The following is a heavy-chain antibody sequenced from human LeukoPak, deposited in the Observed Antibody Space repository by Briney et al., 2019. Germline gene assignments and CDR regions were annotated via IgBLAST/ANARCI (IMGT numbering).Heavy chain of an antibody. D-gene: IGHD1-26*01. Sequence: GRSLRLSCAASGFTFSSYGMHWVRQAPGKGLEWVAVIWYDGSNKYYADSVKGRFTISRDNPKNTLYLQMNSLRAEDTAVYYCARVFSGSYYGAPDYWGRGTLVTVSS. V-gene: IGHV3-33*01. J-gene: IGHJ4*02. CDR3: ARVFSGSYYGAPDY. CDR1: GFTFSSYG. CDR2: IWYDGSNK.